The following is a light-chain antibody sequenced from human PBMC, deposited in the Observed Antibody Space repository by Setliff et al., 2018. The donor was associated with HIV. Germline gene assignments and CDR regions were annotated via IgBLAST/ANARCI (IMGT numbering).Light chain of an antibody. CDR3: SSFTNSVL. V-gene: IGLV2-14*03. J-gene: IGLJ2*01. CDR1: SSDVGGYNY. CDR2: DVS. Sequence: QSALTQPASVSGSPGQSIIISCTGTSSDVGGYNYVSWYQQHPGKAPKLMIYDVSKRPSGVSNRFSGSKSGNTASLTISGLQAEDEADYYCSSFTNSVLFGGGTKVTV.